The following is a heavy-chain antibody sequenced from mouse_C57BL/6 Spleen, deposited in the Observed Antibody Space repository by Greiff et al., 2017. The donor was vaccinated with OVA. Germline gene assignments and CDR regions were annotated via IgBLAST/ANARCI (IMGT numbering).Heavy chain of an antibody. CDR1: GYTFTSYW. V-gene: IGHV1-61*01. CDR3: ARDYGSSGRYYFDY. Sequence: QQSCKASGYTFTSYWMDWVKQRPGQGLEWIGNIYPSDSETHYNQKFKDKATLTVDKSSSTAYMQLSSLTSEDSAVYYCARDYGSSGRYYFDYWGQGTTLTVSS. J-gene: IGHJ2*01. CDR2: IYPSDSET. D-gene: IGHD1-1*01.